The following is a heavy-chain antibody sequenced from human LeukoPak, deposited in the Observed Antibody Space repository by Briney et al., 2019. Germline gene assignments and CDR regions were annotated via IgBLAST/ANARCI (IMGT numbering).Heavy chain of an antibody. D-gene: IGHD5-24*01. V-gene: IGHV3-23*01. CDR1: GFIFGNYG. CDR2: ISGSGGNT. Sequence: PGGSLRLSCAASGFIFGNYGMTWVRQAPGKGLEWVSGISGSGGNTYYADSVKGRLTISRDNSKNTLYLQMNSLRAEDTAVYYCAKDEGWLQPLFTYYFDYWGQGTLVTVSS. CDR3: AKDEGWLQPLFTYYFDY. J-gene: IGHJ4*02.